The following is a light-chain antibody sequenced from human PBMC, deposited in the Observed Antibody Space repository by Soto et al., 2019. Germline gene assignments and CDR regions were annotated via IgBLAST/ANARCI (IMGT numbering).Light chain of an antibody. J-gene: IGKJ4*01. CDR3: QQSHSNIQDLT. CDR1: QSVSNH. CDR2: ASS. Sequence: DLQMTQSPSSLSASVGDRVTITCRASQSVSNHLNWYQQKPGKAPKLLIYASSSLQSGVPSRFNXSGSGTDFTLTISSLQPEDFATYYCQQSHSNIQDLTFGGGTKVEIK. V-gene: IGKV1-39*01.